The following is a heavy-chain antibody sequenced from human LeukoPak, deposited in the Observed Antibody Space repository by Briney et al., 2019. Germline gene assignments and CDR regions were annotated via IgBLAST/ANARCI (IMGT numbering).Heavy chain of an antibody. CDR3: VKEPRGYSFSFDI. CDR2: ISDRGDTT. CDR1: GFTFHTEA. J-gene: IGHJ3*02. V-gene: IGHV3-23*01. D-gene: IGHD5-18*01. Sequence: GGSLRLSCAVSGFTFHTEAMTWVRQGPGKGLEWVSTISDRGDTTYYTDSVKGRFTTSRDNPKNTLYLQMNSLRPEDTAVYYCVKEPRGYSFSFDIWGQGTMVTVSS.